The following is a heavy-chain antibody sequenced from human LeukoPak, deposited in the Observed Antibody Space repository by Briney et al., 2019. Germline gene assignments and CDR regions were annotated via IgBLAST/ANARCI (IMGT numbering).Heavy chain of an antibody. D-gene: IGHD5-18*01. Sequence: GESLKISCKGSGYSFTSYWIGWVRQMPGKGLEWMGIIYPGDSDTRYSPSFQGQVTISADKSISTAYLQWSSLKASGTAMYYCARLGYSYGQFKVPYDAFDIWGQGTMVTVSS. V-gene: IGHV5-51*01. CDR1: GYSFTSYW. CDR3: ARLGYSYGQFKVPYDAFDI. J-gene: IGHJ3*02. CDR2: IYPGDSDT.